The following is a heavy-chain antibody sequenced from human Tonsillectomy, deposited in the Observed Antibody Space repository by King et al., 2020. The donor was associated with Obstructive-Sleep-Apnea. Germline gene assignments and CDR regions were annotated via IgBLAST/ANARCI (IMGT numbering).Heavy chain of an antibody. Sequence: VQLVESGAEVKKPGASVKVSCKVSGYTLTELSMHWVRQAPGKGLEWMGGFDPEDGETIYAQKFQGRVTMTEETSTDTAYMELSSLRSEDTAVYYCAAYYYDSSGYYFRNFDYWGQGTLVTVSS. J-gene: IGHJ4*02. V-gene: IGHV1-24*01. CDR3: AAYYYDSSGYYFRNFDY. CDR1: GYTLTELS. D-gene: IGHD3-22*01. CDR2: FDPEDGET.